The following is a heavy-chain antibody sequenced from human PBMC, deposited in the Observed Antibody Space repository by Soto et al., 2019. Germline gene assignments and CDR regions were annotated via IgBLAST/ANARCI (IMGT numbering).Heavy chain of an antibody. V-gene: IGHV3-43*01. J-gene: IGHJ4*02. CDR2: ISWDGGTT. CDR1: GFTFEDYT. D-gene: IGHD1-1*01. Sequence: GGSLRLSCAASGFTFEDYTIHWVRQAPGKALEWVSLISWDGGTTYYTHSVKGRFTISRDNSKNSLYLQMNSLRPEDTALYYCTKDGSQKDDDGNCFGSWGQGTLVTVSS. CDR3: TKDGSQKDDDGNCFGS.